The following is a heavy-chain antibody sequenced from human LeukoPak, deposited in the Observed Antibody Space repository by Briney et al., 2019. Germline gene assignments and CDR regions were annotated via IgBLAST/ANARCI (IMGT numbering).Heavy chain of an antibody. V-gene: IGHV3-23*01. CDR1: GFTFSSYA. J-gene: IGHJ4*02. Sequence: GGSLRLSCAASGFTFSSYAMSWVRQAPGKGLEWVSAISGSGGSTYYADSVKGRFTISRDNSKNTLYLQMNSLRAEDTAVYYCAKDEGYYYDSSGYYYPHFDYWGQGTLVTVSS. CDR3: AKDEGYYYDSSGYYYPHFDY. D-gene: IGHD3-22*01. CDR2: ISGSGGST.